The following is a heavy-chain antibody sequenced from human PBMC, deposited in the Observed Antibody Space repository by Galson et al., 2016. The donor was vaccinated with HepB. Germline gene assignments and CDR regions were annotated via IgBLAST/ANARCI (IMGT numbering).Heavy chain of an antibody. D-gene: IGHD6-19*01. CDR2: IYHTGTS. CDR1: GASISDSNW. V-gene: IGHV4-4*02. Sequence: SETLSLTCAVSGASISDSNWWTWVRQVPGKGLEWIGEIYHTGTSNNNPFLNSRFTLSVGTSRNQFSLNITSVTAADTAVYYCARGVTGTPYFDFWGQGALVSVSS. J-gene: IGHJ4*02. CDR3: ARGVTGTPYFDF.